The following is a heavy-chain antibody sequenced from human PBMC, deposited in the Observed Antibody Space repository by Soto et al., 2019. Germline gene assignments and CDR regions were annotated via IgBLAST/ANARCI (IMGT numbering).Heavy chain of an antibody. CDR2: IYESGIT. CDR1: GGSIISGHW. D-gene: IGHD3-10*01. Sequence: SETLSLTCAVSGGSIISGHWWTWVRQSPGKGLEWVGEIYESGITNYNPSLNGRLSISMDQSKNQFSLKLTSVTAADTAVYYCARGQGITMVRGVERAKYYYYGMDVWGQGTTVTVSS. J-gene: IGHJ6*02. V-gene: IGHV4-4*02. CDR3: ARGQGITMVRGVERAKYYYYGMDV.